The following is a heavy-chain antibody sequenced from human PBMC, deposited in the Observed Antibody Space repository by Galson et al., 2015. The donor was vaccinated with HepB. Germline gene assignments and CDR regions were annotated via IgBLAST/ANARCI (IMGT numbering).Heavy chain of an antibody. Sequence: SLRLSCAASGFTFGDFAMSWFRQAPGKGLEWVGFIRSKAYGGTTEYAASVKGRFTIPRDDSKSIAHLQMNSLKIEDTAVYYCIRPVAGSGSYYFDYWGQGTLVTVSS. D-gene: IGHD1-26*01. CDR1: GFTFGDFA. J-gene: IGHJ4*02. V-gene: IGHV3-49*03. CDR2: IRSKAYGGTT. CDR3: IRPVAGSGSYYFDY.